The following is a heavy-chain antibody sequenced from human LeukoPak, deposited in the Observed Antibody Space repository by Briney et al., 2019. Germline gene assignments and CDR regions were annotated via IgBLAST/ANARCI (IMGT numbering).Heavy chain of an antibody. CDR2: ITPNSGGT. J-gene: IGHJ4*02. CDR1: GYTLIELS. Sequence: ASVKVSCKVSGYTLIELSMHWVRQAPGQGLEWMGWITPNSGGTNYAQKFQGRVTMTRDTSISTAYMELSRLRSDDTAVYYCARDHANWGFDYWGQGTLVTVSS. D-gene: IGHD7-27*01. V-gene: IGHV1-2*02. CDR3: ARDHANWGFDY.